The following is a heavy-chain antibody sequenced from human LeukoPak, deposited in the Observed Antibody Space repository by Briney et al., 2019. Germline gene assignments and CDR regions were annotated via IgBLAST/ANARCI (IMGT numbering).Heavy chain of an antibody. D-gene: IGHD5-12*01. CDR3: ARVPLLGWLRLATLASNEYYFDY. V-gene: IGHV4-30-4*01. Sequence: SQTLSLTCTVSGGSISSGDYYWSWIRQPPGKGLEWIGYIYYSGSTYYNPSLKSRVTISVDTSKNQFSLKLSSVTAADTAVYYCARVPLLGWLRLATLASNEYYFDYWGQGTLVTVSS. CDR1: GGSISSGDYY. J-gene: IGHJ4*02. CDR2: IYYSGST.